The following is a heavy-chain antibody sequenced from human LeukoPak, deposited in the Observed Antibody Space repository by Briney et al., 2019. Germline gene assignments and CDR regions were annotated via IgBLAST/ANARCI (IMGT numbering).Heavy chain of an antibody. CDR1: GFSFSNYG. Sequence: GGSLRLSCAASGFSFSNYGMHWVRQAPGKGLEWVAFIRFDGSDGYYTDSVKGRFTLYRDISRNTLYLQMNSLRAEDTAVYYCAKRAAAGPIDAFDIWGQGTMVTVSS. J-gene: IGHJ3*02. V-gene: IGHV3-30*02. D-gene: IGHD6-13*01. CDR2: IRFDGSDG. CDR3: AKRAAAGPIDAFDI.